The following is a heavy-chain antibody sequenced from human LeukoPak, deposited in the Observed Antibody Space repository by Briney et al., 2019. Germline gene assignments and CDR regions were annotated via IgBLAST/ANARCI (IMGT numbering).Heavy chain of an antibody. CDR1: GFTFSNAW. J-gene: IGHJ4*02. V-gene: IGHV3-30*03. CDR2: ISYHGSEK. CDR3: ARVGSLRSFDY. Sequence: GGSLRLSCAASGFTFSNAWMTWVRQAPGKGLEWVAVISYHGSEKFYAESVKGRFTISRDNAKNSLYLQMNSLRAEGTAVYYCARVGSLRSFDYWGQGTLVTVSS. D-gene: IGHD4-17*01.